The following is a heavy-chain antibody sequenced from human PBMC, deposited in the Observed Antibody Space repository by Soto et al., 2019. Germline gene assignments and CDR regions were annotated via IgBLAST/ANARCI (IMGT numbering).Heavy chain of an antibody. CDR1: GFTFSSYA. Sequence: EVQLLESGGDLVQPGGSLRLSCAASGFTFSSYALSWVRQGPGKGLEWVSVISGSGGSPYYAESVKGRFTISRDNSKNTLYRQMSSLRVEDTAVYYCAKGGRGTTSYADLDYWGQGTLVTVSS. V-gene: IGHV3-23*01. CDR2: ISGSGGSP. J-gene: IGHJ4*02. D-gene: IGHD3-16*01. CDR3: AKGGRGTTSYADLDY.